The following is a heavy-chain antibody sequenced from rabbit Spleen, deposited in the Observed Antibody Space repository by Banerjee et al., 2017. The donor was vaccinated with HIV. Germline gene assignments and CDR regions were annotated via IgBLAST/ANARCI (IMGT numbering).Heavy chain of an antibody. CDR3: AREDVGGSVSL. D-gene: IGHD1-1*01. J-gene: IGHJ4*01. V-gene: IGHV1S40*01. Sequence: QSLEESGGDLVKPGASLTLTCTASGFSFSNSYYMCWVRQAPGKGLECIACIYGGSGGSTYYATWAKGRFTISKTSSTTVTLQLTSLTAADTATYFCAREDVGGSVSLWGPGTLVTVS. CDR1: GFSFSNSYY. CDR2: IYGGSGGST.